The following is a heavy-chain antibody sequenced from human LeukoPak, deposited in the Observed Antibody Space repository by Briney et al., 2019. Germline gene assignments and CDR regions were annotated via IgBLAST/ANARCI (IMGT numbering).Heavy chain of an antibody. CDR2: IHPSGST. J-gene: IGHJ4*02. CDR1: GDSISSYY. Sequence: SETLSLTCTVSGDSISSYYWSWIRQPAGKGLEWIGRIHPSGSTNYNPSLKSRVTLSVDTSKNQFSLKLSSVTAADTAVYYCARGPPPDFDYWGQGTLVTVSS. CDR3: ARGPPPDFDY. V-gene: IGHV4-4*07.